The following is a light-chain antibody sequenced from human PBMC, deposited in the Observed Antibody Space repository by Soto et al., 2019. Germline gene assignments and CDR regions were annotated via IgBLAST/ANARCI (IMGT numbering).Light chain of an antibody. Sequence: EIVLTQSPGTLSLSPGERATLSCRASQSISSTSLAWYQQKTGQAPRLLIHSASSRASGIPARFSGSGSGTDFSLTISRLEPEDFAVYYCQQYDGSLLTFGPGTKVDIK. J-gene: IGKJ3*01. CDR1: QSISSTS. CDR2: SAS. CDR3: QQYDGSLLT. V-gene: IGKV3-20*01.